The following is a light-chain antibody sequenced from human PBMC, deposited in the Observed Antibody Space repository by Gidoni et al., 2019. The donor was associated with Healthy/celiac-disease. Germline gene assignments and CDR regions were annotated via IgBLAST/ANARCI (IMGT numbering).Light chain of an antibody. CDR3: QQYGSSPLIT. CDR2: GAS. J-gene: IGKJ3*01. CDR1: QSVSSSY. Sequence: VLTQSPGTLSLSPGERATLSCRASQSVSSSYLAWYQQKPGQAPRLLIYGASSRATSIPDRFSGSGSGTDFTLTISRLEPEDVGVYYCQQYGSSPLITFGPGTKVDIK. V-gene: IGKV3-20*01.